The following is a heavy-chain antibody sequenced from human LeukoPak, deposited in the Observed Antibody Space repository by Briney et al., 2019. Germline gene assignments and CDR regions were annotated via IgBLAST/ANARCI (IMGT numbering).Heavy chain of an antibody. J-gene: IGHJ3*02. Sequence: PGGSLRLSCAASGVTLSTYAMSWARQAPGKGLEWVSSISSSSSYIYYADSVKGRFTISRDNAKNSLYLQMNSLRAEDTAVYYCASWGFRDNPDAFDIWGQGTMVTVSS. CDR2: ISSSSSYI. D-gene: IGHD3-10*01. CDR3: ASWGFRDNPDAFDI. V-gene: IGHV3-21*01. CDR1: GVTLSTYA.